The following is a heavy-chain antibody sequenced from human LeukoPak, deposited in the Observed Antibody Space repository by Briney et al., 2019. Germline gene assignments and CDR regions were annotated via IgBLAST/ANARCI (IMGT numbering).Heavy chain of an antibody. V-gene: IGHV4-59*01. J-gene: IGHJ4*02. Sequence: SETLSLTCTVSGGSISSYYWSWIRQPPGKGLEWIGYIYYSGSTNYNPSLKSRVTISVDTSKNQFSLKLSSVTAADTAVYYCARDAIYRSEMATITDYWGQGTLVTVSS. CDR3: ARDAIYRSEMATITDY. CDR2: IYYSGST. CDR1: GGSISSYY. D-gene: IGHD5-24*01.